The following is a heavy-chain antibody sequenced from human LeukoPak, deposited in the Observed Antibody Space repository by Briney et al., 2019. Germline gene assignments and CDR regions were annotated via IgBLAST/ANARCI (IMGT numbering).Heavy chain of an antibody. J-gene: IGHJ5*02. CDR3: ARLRGYDYVWGRPNWFDP. Sequence: GESLKISCKGSGYSFTSYWIGWVRQMPGKGLEWMGIIYPGDSDTRYSPSFQGQVTISAVKSISTAYLQWSSLKASDTAMYYCARLRGYDYVWGRPNWFDPWGQGTLVTVSS. V-gene: IGHV5-51*01. CDR1: GYSFTSYW. CDR2: IYPGDSDT. D-gene: IGHD3-16*01.